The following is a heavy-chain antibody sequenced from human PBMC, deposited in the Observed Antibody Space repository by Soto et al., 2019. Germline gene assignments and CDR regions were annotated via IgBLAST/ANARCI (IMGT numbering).Heavy chain of an antibody. V-gene: IGHV1-46*03. CDR3: AKAAAGIRVAFDI. Sequence: SSVKLSCKASGYTFTSYYMHWVRHAPGQGLEWMGIINPSGGSTSYAQKFQGRVTMTRDTSTSTVYMELSSLRSEDTAVYYCAKAAAGIRVAFDIWGQGTMVTVSS. CDR1: GYTFTSYY. J-gene: IGHJ3*02. D-gene: IGHD6-13*01. CDR2: INPSGGST.